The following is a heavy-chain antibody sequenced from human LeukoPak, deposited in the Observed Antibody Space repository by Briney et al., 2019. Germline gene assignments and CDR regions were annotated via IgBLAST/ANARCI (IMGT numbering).Heavy chain of an antibody. Sequence: ASVKVSCKASGYTFTAYYMHWLRQAPGQGLEWMGWINPNSGGTKYAQKLQGRVTMTTDTSTSTAYMELRSLRSDDTAVYYCARDNPGYYDILTAEEAVGAFDIWGQGTMVTVSS. V-gene: IGHV1-2*02. CDR2: INPNSGGT. D-gene: IGHD3-9*01. CDR3: ARDNPGYYDILTAEEAVGAFDI. J-gene: IGHJ3*02. CDR1: GYTFTAYY.